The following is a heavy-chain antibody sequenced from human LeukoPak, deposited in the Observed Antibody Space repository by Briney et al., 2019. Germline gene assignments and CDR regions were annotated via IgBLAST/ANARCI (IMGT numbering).Heavy chain of an antibody. CDR1: GGSISSSSYN. Sequence: PSETLSLTCTVSGGSISSSSYNWGWIRQPPGKGLEWIGSIYYSGSTYYNPSLKSRVTISVDTSKNQFSLKLSSVTAADTAVYYCARHSIVGAAYYYYGMDVWGQGTTVTVSS. CDR2: IYYSGST. D-gene: IGHD1-26*01. CDR3: ARHSIVGAAYYYYGMDV. V-gene: IGHV4-39*01. J-gene: IGHJ6*02.